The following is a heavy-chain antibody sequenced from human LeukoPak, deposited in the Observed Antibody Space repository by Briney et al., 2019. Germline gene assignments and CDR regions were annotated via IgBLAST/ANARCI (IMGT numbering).Heavy chain of an antibody. CDR2: IYYTGST. V-gene: IGHV4-59*01. D-gene: IGHD6-19*01. J-gene: IGHJ6*03. Sequence: SETLSLTCTVSGGSISNYYWNWIRQPPGKGLEWIGYIYYTGSTNYNPSLKSRVTMSVDTSKNQFSLNLKSVTPEDTAVYYCARAIAVAGTFIYYYYYMDVWGKGTTVTISS. CDR3: ARAIAVAGTFIYYYYYMDV. CDR1: GGSISNYY.